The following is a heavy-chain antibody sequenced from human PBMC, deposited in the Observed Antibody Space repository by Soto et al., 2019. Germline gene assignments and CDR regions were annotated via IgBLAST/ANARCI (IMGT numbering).Heavy chain of an antibody. CDR3: VRTSLVVAAATREDY. CDR2: INSDGSST. J-gene: IGHJ4*02. V-gene: IGHV3-74*01. Sequence: EVQLVESGGGLVQPGESLRLSCAASGFTFSSYWMHWVRQAPGKGLVWVSRINSDGSSTSYAGYVKGRFTISRDNAKNTRYLQMNRMRAEDTAVYYCVRTSLVVAAATREDYWGQGTLVTVSS. CDR1: GFTFSSYW. D-gene: IGHD2-15*01.